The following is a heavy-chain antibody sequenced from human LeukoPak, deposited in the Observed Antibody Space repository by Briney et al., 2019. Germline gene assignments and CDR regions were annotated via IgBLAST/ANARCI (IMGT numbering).Heavy chain of an antibody. CDR3: AKLPRIASDI. Sequence: PGGSLRLSCAASGFTFSRYWMHWVRQVPGKGLVWVSDISGSGGSTYYADSVKGRFTISRDNSKNTLYLQMNSLRAEDTAVYYCAKLPRIASDIWGQGTMVTVSS. CDR2: ISGSGGST. CDR1: GFTFSRYW. J-gene: IGHJ3*02. V-gene: IGHV3-23*01.